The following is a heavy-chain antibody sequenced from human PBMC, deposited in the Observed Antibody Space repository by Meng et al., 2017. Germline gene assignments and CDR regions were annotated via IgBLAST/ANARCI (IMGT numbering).Heavy chain of an antibody. D-gene: IGHD3-9*01. CDR1: GFTFSSYA. J-gene: IGHJ5*02. V-gene: IGHV3-30*01. CDR2: ISHDGSNK. CDR3: AGFYDIPNWFDP. Sequence: GESLKISCAASGFTFSSYAMHWVRQAPGKGLEWVAVISHDGSNKYYADSVKGRFTISRDNSKNTLYLQMNSLRAEDTSVYYFAGFYDIPNWFDPWGQVTLVTVSS.